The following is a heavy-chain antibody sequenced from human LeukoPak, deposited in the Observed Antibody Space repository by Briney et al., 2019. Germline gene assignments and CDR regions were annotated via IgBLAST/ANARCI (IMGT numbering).Heavy chain of an antibody. J-gene: IGHJ4*02. V-gene: IGHV3-53*01. CDR3: ALTYYYDSSGYIFDY. Sequence: PGGSLRLSCAASGFTVSSNYMSWVRQAPGKGLEWVSVIYSSGSTYYADSVKGRFTISRDNSKNTLYLQMNSLRAEDTAVYYCALTYYYDSSGYIFDYWGQGTLVTVSS. D-gene: IGHD3-22*01. CDR2: IYSSGST. CDR1: GFTVSSNY.